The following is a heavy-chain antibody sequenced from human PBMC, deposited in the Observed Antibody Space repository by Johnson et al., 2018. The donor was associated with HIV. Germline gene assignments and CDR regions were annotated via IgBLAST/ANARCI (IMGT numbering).Heavy chain of an antibody. Sequence: MQLVESGGGVVRPGGSLRLTRAAPGFTVSSNYMSWVRPAPGKGLEWVSVIYSGGSTYDADSVKGRFTTSRDSSKNTLFLQMNSLRADDTAVYYCAKDGAFDIWGQGTLVTVSS. J-gene: IGHJ3*02. CDR1: GFTVSSNY. CDR2: IYSGGST. V-gene: IGHV3-53*01. CDR3: AKDGAFDI.